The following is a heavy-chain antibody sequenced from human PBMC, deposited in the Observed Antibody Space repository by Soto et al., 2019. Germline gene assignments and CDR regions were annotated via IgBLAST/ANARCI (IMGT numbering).Heavy chain of an antibody. CDR2: IIPIFGTA. CDR1: GGTXSTYA. D-gene: IGHD3-3*01. J-gene: IGHJ3*02. Sequence: VKKPGSSVKVSCKASGGTXSTYAISWVRQAPGXXXXXXXXIIPIFGTAKYAQKFQGRVTITADESTSTAYMELSSLRSEDTAVYYCAREIFGVIISGGRDAFDIWGQGTMVTVSS. CDR3: AREIFGVIISGGRDAFDI. V-gene: IGHV1-69*01.